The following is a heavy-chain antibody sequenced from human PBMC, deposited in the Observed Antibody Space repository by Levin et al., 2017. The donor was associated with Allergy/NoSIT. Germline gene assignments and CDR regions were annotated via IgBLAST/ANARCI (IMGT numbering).Heavy chain of an antibody. CDR2: INNDGGRT. CDR3: VKEGYSSGVCGCFDI. D-gene: IGHD6-19*01. V-gene: IGHV3-64D*06. J-gene: IGHJ3*02. CDR1: GLSLSSSV. Sequence: QSGGSLRLSCSASGLSLSSSVFHWVRQVPGKGLEYVSGINNDGGRTHYADSVKDRFIISRDNSKNTVSLQMNSLKTEDAAVYYCVKEGYSSGVCGCFDIWGQGTTVTVSS.